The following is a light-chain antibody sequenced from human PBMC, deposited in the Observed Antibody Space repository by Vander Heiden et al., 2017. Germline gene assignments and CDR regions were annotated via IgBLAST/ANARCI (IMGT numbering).Light chain of an antibody. J-gene: IGKJ4*01. CDR2: AAS. Sequence: DIQMTQSPSSLSASVGDRVTITCRASQSISSYLNWYQQKPGKATKLLIYAASSLQSGVPSRFSGSGSGTVFPLTISSLQPEDFATYYCQQSYITPLTFGGGTKVEIK. V-gene: IGKV1-39*01. CDR3: QQSYITPLT. CDR1: QSISSY.